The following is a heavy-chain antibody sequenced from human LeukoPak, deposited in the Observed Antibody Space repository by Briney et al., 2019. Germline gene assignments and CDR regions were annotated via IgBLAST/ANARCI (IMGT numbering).Heavy chain of an antibody. V-gene: IGHV4-30-2*01. Sequence: SETLSLTCAVSGGSISSGGYSWSWIRQPPGKGLEWIEYIYHSGSTYYNPSLKSRVTISVDRSKNQFSLKLSSVTAADTAVYYCARAMLPYDILTGYYLYDAFDIWGQGTMVTVSS. D-gene: IGHD3-9*01. CDR1: GGSISSGGYS. J-gene: IGHJ3*02. CDR3: ARAMLPYDILTGYYLYDAFDI. CDR2: IYHSGST.